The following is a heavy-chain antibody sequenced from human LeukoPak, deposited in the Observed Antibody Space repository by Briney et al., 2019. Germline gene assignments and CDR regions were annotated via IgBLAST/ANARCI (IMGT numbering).Heavy chain of an antibody. V-gene: IGHV3-23*01. D-gene: IGHD3-10*01. CDR1: GFTFSSYA. CDR3: AKDPRVITMVRGVINDY. CDR2: ISGSGGST. Sequence: GGSLRLSCAASGFTFSSYAMSWVRQAPGKGLEWVSAISGSGGSTYYADSVKGRFTISRDNSKNTLYLQMNSLRAEDTAVYYCAKDPRVITMVRGVINDYWGQGTLVTVSS. J-gene: IGHJ4*02.